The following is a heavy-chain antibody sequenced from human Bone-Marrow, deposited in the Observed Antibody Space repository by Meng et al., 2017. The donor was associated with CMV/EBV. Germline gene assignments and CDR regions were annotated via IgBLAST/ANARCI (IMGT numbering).Heavy chain of an antibody. CDR2: INHGGST. CDR1: DGSFSGYY. J-gene: IGHJ4*02. Sequence: GSLRLSFAMYDGSFSGYYWTWIRQPPGKGLEWIGEINHGGSTNYNPSLKSRVTISVDTSKNQFSLKLSSVIAADTAVYYCARGYLMDPAMGPHFDYWGQGTLITVSS. D-gene: IGHD5-18*01. CDR3: ARGYLMDPAMGPHFDY. V-gene: IGHV4-34*01.